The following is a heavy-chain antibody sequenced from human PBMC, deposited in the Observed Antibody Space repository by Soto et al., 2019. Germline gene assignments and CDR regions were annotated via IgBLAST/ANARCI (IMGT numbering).Heavy chain of an antibody. CDR3: ATVDTAMVKGAPNYYYGMDV. D-gene: IGHD5-18*01. CDR2: ISYDGSNK. J-gene: IGHJ6*02. Sequence: QVQLVESGGGVVQPGRSLRLSCAASGFTFSSYAMHWVRQAPGKGLEWVAVISYDGSNKYYADSVKGRFTISRDNSKNTLYLQMNSLRAEDTAVYYCATVDTAMVKGAPNYYYGMDVWRQGTTVTVSS. V-gene: IGHV3-30-3*01. CDR1: GFTFSSYA.